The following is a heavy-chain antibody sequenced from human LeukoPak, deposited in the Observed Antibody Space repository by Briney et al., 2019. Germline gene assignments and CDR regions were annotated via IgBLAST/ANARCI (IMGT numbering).Heavy chain of an antibody. CDR3: VRGGAVAGTTYYFDY. V-gene: IGHV3-11*01. CDR1: GFTFRDYY. Sequence: GGSLRLSCAASGFTFRDYYMSWIRQAPGKGLEWVSYISSSGSPVFYADSVKGRFTISRDSAENSLYLQMNSLRADDTAVYYCVRGGAVAGTTYYFDYWGQGILVTVSS. CDR2: ISSSGSPV. D-gene: IGHD6-19*01. J-gene: IGHJ4*02.